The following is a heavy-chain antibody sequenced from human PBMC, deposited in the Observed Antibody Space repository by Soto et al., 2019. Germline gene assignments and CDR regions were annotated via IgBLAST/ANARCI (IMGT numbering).Heavy chain of an antibody. CDR2: NSSSSSTI. J-gene: IGHJ3*02. V-gene: IGHV3-48*02. Sequence: GGSLRLSCAASGFAFSSYGMHWVRQAPGKGLECVSYNSSSSSTIYYADSVKGRFTISRDNAKNSLYLQMNSLRDEDTAVYYCARSFLLWFGEQVGAFDIWGQGTMVTVSS. CDR1: GFAFSSYG. CDR3: ARSFLLWFGEQVGAFDI. D-gene: IGHD3-10*01.